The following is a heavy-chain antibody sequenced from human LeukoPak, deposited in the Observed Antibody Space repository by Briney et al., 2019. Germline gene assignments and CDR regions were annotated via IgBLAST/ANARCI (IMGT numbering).Heavy chain of an antibody. Sequence: ASVKVSCKASGYIFSDYAIQWVRQAPGQGLEWMGWINAGNGKTKYSQEFQDRVTITRDTSASTAYLELSGLRFEDTAVYFCARARWTSTGTTYYLDYWGQGTLVTVSS. CDR1: GYIFSDYA. J-gene: IGHJ4*02. CDR3: ARARWTSTGTTYYLDY. V-gene: IGHV1-3*01. D-gene: IGHD4-17*01. CDR2: INAGNGKT.